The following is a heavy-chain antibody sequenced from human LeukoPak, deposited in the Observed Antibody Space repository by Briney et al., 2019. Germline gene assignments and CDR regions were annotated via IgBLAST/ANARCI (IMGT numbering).Heavy chain of an antibody. CDR3: ARGADILTGYDAFDI. V-gene: IGHV4-59*01. CDR1: GGSISSYY. J-gene: IGHJ3*02. Sequence: KASETLSLTCTVSGGSISSYYWSWIRQPPGKGLEWIGYIYYSGSTNYNPSLKSRVTTSVDTSKNQFSLKLSSVTAADTAVYYCARGADILTGYDAFDIWGQGTMVTVSS. CDR2: IYYSGST. D-gene: IGHD3-9*01.